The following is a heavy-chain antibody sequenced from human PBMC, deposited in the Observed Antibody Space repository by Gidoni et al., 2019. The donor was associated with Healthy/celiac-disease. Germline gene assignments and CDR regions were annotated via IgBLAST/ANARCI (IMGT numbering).Heavy chain of an antibody. J-gene: IGHJ4*02. CDR1: GFTFSSYS. CDR3: AGESRGY. V-gene: IGHV3-21*01. Sequence: VQLVESGGGLVKPGGSLRLSCAASGFTFSSYSMNWVRQDPGKGLGWVSSISSSSSYICYAESVKGRFTISRDNAKNSLDVQINSLRAEDTAVYYCAGESRGYWGQGTLVTVSS. CDR2: ISSSSSYI.